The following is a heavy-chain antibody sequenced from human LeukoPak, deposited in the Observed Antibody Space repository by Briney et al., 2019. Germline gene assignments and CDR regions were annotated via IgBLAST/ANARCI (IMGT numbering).Heavy chain of an antibody. CDR2: MSAYNGKT. J-gene: IGHJ3*02. CDR3: ASPLLSADAFDI. CDR1: GYSFTSYG. V-gene: IGHV1-18*01. Sequence: ASVKVSCKASGYSFTSYGFNWVRQAPGQGLEWMGWMSAYNGKTNYAHSLQGRVTVTADTSTSTAYMELRSLRSDDTAVYYCASPLLSADAFDIWGQGTMVTVSS.